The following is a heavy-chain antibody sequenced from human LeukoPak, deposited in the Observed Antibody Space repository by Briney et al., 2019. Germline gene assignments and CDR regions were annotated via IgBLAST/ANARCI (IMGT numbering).Heavy chain of an antibody. CDR3: ARDREPDAFDI. Sequence: GGSLRLSCAASGFTLSSYEMNWVCQAPGKGLEWVSYISSSGSAIYYADSVKGRFTISRDNAKNSLYLQMSSLRAEDTAVYYCARDREPDAFDIWGKGTMVTVSS. CDR1: GFTLSSYE. CDR2: ISSSGSAI. D-gene: IGHD1-14*01. J-gene: IGHJ3*02. V-gene: IGHV3-48*03.